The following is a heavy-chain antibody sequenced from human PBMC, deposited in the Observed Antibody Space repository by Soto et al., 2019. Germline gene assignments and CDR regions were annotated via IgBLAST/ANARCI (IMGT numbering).Heavy chain of an antibody. V-gene: IGHV3-33*01. CDR3: ARDPYGYYDSSGYPAPHLDY. CDR1: GFPFSSYG. J-gene: IGHJ4*02. Sequence: GGSLSLPCAASGFPFSSYGMHWVRQDTGKGLEWVAVIWYDGSKRYYADSVKGRFTISRDNSRNTLYAQMNSLRAEDTAVYYCARDPYGYYDSSGYPAPHLDYWGQGTLGTVSS. D-gene: IGHD3-22*01. CDR2: IWYDGSKR.